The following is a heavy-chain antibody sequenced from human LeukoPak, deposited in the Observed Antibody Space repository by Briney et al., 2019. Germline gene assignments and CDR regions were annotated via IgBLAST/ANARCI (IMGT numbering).Heavy chain of an antibody. CDR1: GFTFSSYS. D-gene: IGHD5-18*01. V-gene: IGHV3-21*01. CDR2: ISSSSSYI. CDR3: ARDGKDTAMVTLGYYYYYMDV. J-gene: IGHJ6*03. Sequence: GGSLRLSCAASGFTFSSYSMNWVRRAPGKGLEWVSSISSSSSYIYYADSVKGRFTISRDNAKNSLYLQMNSLRAEDTAVYYCARDGKDTAMVTLGYYYYYMDVWGKGTTVTVSS.